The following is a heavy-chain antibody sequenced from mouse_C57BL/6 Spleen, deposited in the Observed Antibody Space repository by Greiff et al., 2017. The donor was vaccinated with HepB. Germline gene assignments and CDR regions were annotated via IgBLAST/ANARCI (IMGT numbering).Heavy chain of an antibody. CDR2: ISSGSSTI. CDR3: ARETANWAWFAY. V-gene: IGHV5-17*01. D-gene: IGHD4-1*01. J-gene: IGHJ3*01. CDR1: GFTFSDYG. Sequence: DVMLVESGGGLVKPGGSLKLSCAASGFTFSDYGMHWVRQAPEKGLEWVAYISSGSSTIYYADTVKGRFTISRDNAKNTLFLQMTSLRSEDTAMYYCARETANWAWFAYWGQGTLVTVSA.